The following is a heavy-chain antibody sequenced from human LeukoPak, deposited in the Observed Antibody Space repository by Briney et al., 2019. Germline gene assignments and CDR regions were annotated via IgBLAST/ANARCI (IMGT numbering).Heavy chain of an antibody. CDR1: GFPFSTSA. D-gene: IGHD4-23*01. CDR3: AKNAGYSPFDY. J-gene: IGHJ4*02. CDR2: FSAHGNT. Sequence: PGGSLRLSCVASGFPFSTSAMNWVRQAPGKGLKWVSGFSAHGNTYYADSVKGRFTISRDISKNTLHLQLNSLGAEDTAVYYCAKNAGYSPFDYWGQGTLVTVSS. V-gene: IGHV3-23*01.